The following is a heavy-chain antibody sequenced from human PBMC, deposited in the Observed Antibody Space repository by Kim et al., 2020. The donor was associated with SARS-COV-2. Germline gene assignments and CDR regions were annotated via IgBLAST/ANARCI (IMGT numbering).Heavy chain of an antibody. V-gene: IGHV3-33*01. CDR3: ARLGANTALDY. Sequence: KKDSGDPVKVRFTISRDNSKNTLYLQMNRLRAEDTAVYYCARLGANTALDYWGQGTLVTVSS. D-gene: IGHD3-16*01. J-gene: IGHJ4*02. CDR2: KK.